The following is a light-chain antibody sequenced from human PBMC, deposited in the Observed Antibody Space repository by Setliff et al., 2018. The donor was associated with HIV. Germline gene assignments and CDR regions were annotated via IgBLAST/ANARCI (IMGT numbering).Light chain of an antibody. CDR2: EVS. J-gene: IGLJ2*01. V-gene: IGLV2-18*02. CDR3: SSYTRSSTLV. CDR1: SSDIGTYNR. Sequence: QSALTQPPSVSGSPGQSVTISCTGTSSDIGTYNRVSWYQQPPGTAPKLMIYEVSNRPSGVPDRFSGSKSGNTASLIISGLQAEDEADYYCSSYTRSSTLVFGGGTKATV.